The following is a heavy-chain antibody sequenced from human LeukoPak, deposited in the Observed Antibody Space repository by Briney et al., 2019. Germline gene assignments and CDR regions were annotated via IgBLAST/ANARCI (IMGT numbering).Heavy chain of an antibody. D-gene: IGHD6-13*01. J-gene: IGHJ4*02. CDR1: GFTFSSFA. Sequence: GGSLRLSCSASGFTFSSFAMHWVRQAPGKGLKYVSAISSHGHSTYYADSVKGRFTISRDNSKNTLYLQMSSLRAEDTAVYCCVKGREAAAGRGFDYWGQGTLVTVSS. CDR2: ISSHGHST. CDR3: VKGREAAAGRGFDY. V-gene: IGHV3-64D*06.